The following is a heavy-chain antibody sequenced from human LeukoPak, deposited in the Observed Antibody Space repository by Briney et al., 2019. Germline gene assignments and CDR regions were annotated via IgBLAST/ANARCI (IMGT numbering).Heavy chain of an antibody. V-gene: IGHV3-30*02. J-gene: IGHJ6*03. D-gene: IGHD3-3*01. CDR3: AKGVTIFGVIIKTYMDV. CDR1: GFTFSSFG. Sequence: GGSLRLSCAASGFTFSSFGMHWVRQAPDKGLDWVAFIRYDGSNKYYADSVKGRFTISRDNSKNTLYLQMNSLRAEDTAVYYCAKGVTIFGVIIKTYMDVWGKGTTVTVSS. CDR2: IRYDGSNK.